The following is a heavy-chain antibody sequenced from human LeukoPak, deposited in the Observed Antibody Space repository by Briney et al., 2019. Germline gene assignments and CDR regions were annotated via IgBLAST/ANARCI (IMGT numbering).Heavy chain of an antibody. J-gene: IGHJ4*02. D-gene: IGHD1-26*01. CDR1: GYTFTGYY. CDR2: INPNSGGT. CDR3: ARGSIVGATFDYFDY. Sequence: ASVKVSCKASGYTFTGYYMHWVRQARGQGLEWMGWINPNSGGTNYAQKFQGRVTMTRGTSISTAYMDLSRLRSDDTAVYYCARGSIVGATFDYFDYWGQGTLVTVSS. V-gene: IGHV1-2*02.